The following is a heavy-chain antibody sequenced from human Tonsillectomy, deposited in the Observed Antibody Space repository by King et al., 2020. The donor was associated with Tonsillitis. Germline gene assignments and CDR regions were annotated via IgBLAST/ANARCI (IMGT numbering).Heavy chain of an antibody. CDR1: GGTFSSYA. CDR2: IIPIFGTA. D-gene: IGHD1-26*01. V-gene: IGHV1-69*01. Sequence: QLVQSGAEVKKPGSSVKVSCKASGGTFSSYAISWVRQAPGQGLEWMGGIIPIFGTANYAQKFQGRVTITADESTSTAYMELSSLRSEDTAVYYCATGGVIVGATHLGDYYGMDVWGQGTTVTVSS. J-gene: IGHJ6*02. CDR3: ATGGVIVGATHLGDYYGMDV.